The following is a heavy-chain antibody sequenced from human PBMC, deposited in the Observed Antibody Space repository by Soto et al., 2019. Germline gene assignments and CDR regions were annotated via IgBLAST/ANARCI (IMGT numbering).Heavy chain of an antibody. V-gene: IGHV1-8*01. CDR2: MNPNSGNT. Sequence: GVSVKLSCKASRLAFTCNALKWAQQATRQGLEWMGWMNPNSGNTGYAQRFQGRVTMTRNTSISTAYMELSSLRSEDTAVYYCARGQLARYYDFWSGYYPPFDYWGQGTLVTVSS. J-gene: IGHJ4*02. CDR1: RLAFTCNA. D-gene: IGHD3-3*01. CDR3: ARGQLARYYDFWSGYYPPFDY.